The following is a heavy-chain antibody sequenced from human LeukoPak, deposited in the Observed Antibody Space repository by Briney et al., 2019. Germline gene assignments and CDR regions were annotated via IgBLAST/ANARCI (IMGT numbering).Heavy chain of an antibody. CDR2: ISAYNGNT. CDR3: ARSHSGSLRAPFDY. V-gene: IGHV1-18*01. D-gene: IGHD3-22*01. Sequence: ASAKVSCKASGYSFTNFGFIWVRPAPGQGLEWMGWISAYNGNTAYAQKIQGRVTMTTDTSASTVYMDLRSLRSDDTAVYYCARSHSGSLRAPFDYWGQGTLVTVSS. J-gene: IGHJ4*02. CDR1: GYSFTNFG.